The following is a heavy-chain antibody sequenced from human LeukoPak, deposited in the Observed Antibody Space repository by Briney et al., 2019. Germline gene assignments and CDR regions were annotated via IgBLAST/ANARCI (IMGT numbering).Heavy chain of an antibody. CDR1: GFTFSTYA. D-gene: IGHD3-9*01. J-gene: IGHJ4*02. Sequence: PGGSLRLSCAASGFTFSTYAMTWVRQAPGKGLEWVSAIRGNGGATYYADSVKGRFTISRDNSKNTLYLQMNSLRDEDTAVYYCAKDHYDILTGPYDNWGQGTLVTVSS. CDR3: AKDHYDILTGPYDN. V-gene: IGHV3-23*01. CDR2: IRGNGGAT.